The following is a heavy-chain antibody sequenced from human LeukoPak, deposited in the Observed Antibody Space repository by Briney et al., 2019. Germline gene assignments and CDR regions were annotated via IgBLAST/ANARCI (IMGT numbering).Heavy chain of an antibody. CDR2: INPNTGGT. CDR3: ARASYYYDSSGYPGYYFDY. Sequence: GASVKVSCKTSGYTFTRYYLNWVRQAPGQGLEWMGRINPNTGGTDSGQKFQGRVTMTRDTSISTAYMELSRLRSDDTAVYYCARASYYYDSSGYPGYYFDYWGQGTLVTVSS. J-gene: IGHJ4*02. V-gene: IGHV1-2*02. D-gene: IGHD3-22*01. CDR1: GYTFTRYY.